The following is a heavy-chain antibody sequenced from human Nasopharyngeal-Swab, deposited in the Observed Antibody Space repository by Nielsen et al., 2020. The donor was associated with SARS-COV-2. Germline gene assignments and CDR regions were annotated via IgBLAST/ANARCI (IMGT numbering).Heavy chain of an antibody. D-gene: IGHD5-24*01. Sequence: GESLKISCAASGFTFSSYAMHWVRQAPGKGLEWVAVISYDGSNEYYADSVKGRFTISRDNSKNTLYLQMNSLRAEDTAVYYCARDLRWLQFPAGGGDYWGQGTLVTVSS. CDR1: GFTFSSYA. J-gene: IGHJ4*02. CDR3: ARDLRWLQFPAGGGDY. CDR2: ISYDGSNE. V-gene: IGHV3-30*04.